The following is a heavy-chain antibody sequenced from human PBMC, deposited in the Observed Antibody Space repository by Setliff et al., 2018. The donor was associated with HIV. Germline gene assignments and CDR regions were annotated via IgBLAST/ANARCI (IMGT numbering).Heavy chain of an antibody. D-gene: IGHD3-22*01. J-gene: IGHJ3*02. CDR1: GYSFSSYW. V-gene: IGHV5-51*01. CDR2: IFPGDSDI. CDR3: AKKGGDQWLFGGYAFDI. Sequence: GESLKISCKASGYSFSSYWIGWGRQMPGKGLEWMGIIFPGDSDIKYNPSFQGQVTISVDKSITTAYLQWSSLKASDTAIYYCAKKGGDQWLFGGYAFDIWGQGTMVTVSS.